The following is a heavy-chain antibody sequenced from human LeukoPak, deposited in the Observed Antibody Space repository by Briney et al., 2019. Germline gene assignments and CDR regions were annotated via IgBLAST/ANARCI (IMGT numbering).Heavy chain of an antibody. CDR1: GFTFDDYG. Sequence: TGGSLRLSCAASGFTFDDYGMSWVRQAPGKGLEWVSGINWNGGSTGYADSVKGRFTISRDNAKNSPYLQMNSLRAEDTALYYCASKHYDSSGLDYWGQGTLVTVSS. CDR3: ASKHYDSSGLDY. J-gene: IGHJ4*02. V-gene: IGHV3-20*04. D-gene: IGHD3-22*01. CDR2: INWNGGST.